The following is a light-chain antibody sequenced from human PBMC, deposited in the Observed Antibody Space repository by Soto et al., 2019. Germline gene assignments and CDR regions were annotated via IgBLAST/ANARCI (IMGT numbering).Light chain of an antibody. CDR1: QSIGIY. Sequence: DIQMTQSPSILSASVGDRVTITCRASQSIGIYLNWYQQKPGKAPKFLIHAASSLQGGVPPRFSGGGSGTDFTLTISSLQPEDFTTYYCQQSYSIPFSFGGGTKVDIK. CDR3: QQSYSIPFS. J-gene: IGKJ4*01. CDR2: AAS. V-gene: IGKV1-39*01.